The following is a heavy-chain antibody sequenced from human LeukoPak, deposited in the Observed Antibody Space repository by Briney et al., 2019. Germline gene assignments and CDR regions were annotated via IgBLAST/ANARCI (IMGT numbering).Heavy chain of an antibody. CDR2: IYYSGST. Sequence: SETLSLTCTVSGGSISSYYWSWVRQPPGKGLEWIGYIYYSGSTNYNPSLKSRVTISVDTSKNQFSLKLSSVTAADTAVYYCATDAYSGYGPPDYYMDVWGKGTTVTISS. D-gene: IGHD5-12*01. V-gene: IGHV4-59*01. J-gene: IGHJ6*03. CDR3: ATDAYSGYGPPDYYMDV. CDR1: GGSISSYY.